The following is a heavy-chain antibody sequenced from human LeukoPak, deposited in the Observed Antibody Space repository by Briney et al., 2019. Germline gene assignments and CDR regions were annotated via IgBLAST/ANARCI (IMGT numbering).Heavy chain of an antibody. V-gene: IGHV1-69*06. D-gene: IGHD1-26*01. CDR1: GGTFSSYA. CDR2: IIPIFGTA. CDR3: ATGLVGASPDDY. J-gene: IGHJ4*02. Sequence: ASVKVSCKTSGGTFSSYAISWVRQAPGQGLEWMGGIIPIFGTANYAQKFQGRVTITADKSTSTAYMELSSLRSEDTAVYYCATGLVGASPDDYWGQGTLVTVSS.